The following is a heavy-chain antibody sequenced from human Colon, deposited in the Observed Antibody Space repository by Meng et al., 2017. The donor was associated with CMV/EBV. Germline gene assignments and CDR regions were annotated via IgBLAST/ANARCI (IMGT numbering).Heavy chain of an antibody. D-gene: IGHD6-6*01. CDR3: DASDY. V-gene: IGHV3-23*01. CDR2: ITGSGFRT. J-gene: IGHJ4*02. CDR1: GFTFSSYD. Sequence: PGGSLRLSCAASGFTFSSYDMSWARQAPGKGLEWVSTITGSGFRTHYADSVKGRFTISRDNSKNTLYLQMNSLRAEDTAVYYCDASDYWGQGTLVTLSS.